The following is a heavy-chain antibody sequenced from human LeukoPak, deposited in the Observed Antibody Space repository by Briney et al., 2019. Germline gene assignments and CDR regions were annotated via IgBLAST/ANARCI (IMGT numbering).Heavy chain of an antibody. CDR1: GYTFTSYD. Sequence: GASVKVSCKASGYTFTSYDINWVRQAPGQGVEWMGWMNPNSGNTGYAQNFQGRVTMTRNTSISTAYMELSSLRSEDTAVYYCARGEYSSSAGYNWFDPWGQGTLVTVSS. D-gene: IGHD6-6*01. V-gene: IGHV1-8*01. J-gene: IGHJ5*02. CDR2: MNPNSGNT. CDR3: ARGEYSSSAGYNWFDP.